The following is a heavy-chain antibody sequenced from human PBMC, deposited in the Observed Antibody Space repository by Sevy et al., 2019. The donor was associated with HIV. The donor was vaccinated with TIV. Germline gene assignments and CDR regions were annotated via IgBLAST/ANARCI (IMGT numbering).Heavy chain of an antibody. CDR3: SKDRGYSSVGVSRGMDV. D-gene: IGHD6-19*01. J-gene: IGHJ6*02. CDR2: ISYDGSNK. CDR1: GFTFSSYT. Sequence: GGSLRLSCAASGFTFSSYTINWVRQAPGKGLEWVAVISYDGSNKYYADSVKGRFTISRDDSKNTLFLQMNSLRAEDTAVYYCSKDRGYSSVGVSRGMDVWGQGTTVTVSS. V-gene: IGHV3-30*18.